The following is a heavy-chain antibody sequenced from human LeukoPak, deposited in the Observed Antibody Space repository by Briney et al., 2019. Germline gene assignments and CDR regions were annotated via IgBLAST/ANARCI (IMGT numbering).Heavy chain of an antibody. J-gene: IGHJ6*02. Sequence: GGSLRLSCAASGFTFDDYAMHWVRHAPGKGLVWVSRINSDGSSTHYADSVKGRFTISRDNAKNTLYLQMNGLRAEDTAVYYCARGEYYDFWSGYYNLDSYYGMDVWGQGTTVTVSS. CDR1: GFTFDDYA. D-gene: IGHD3-3*01. CDR3: ARGEYYDFWSGYYNLDSYYGMDV. CDR2: INSDGSST. V-gene: IGHV3-74*01.